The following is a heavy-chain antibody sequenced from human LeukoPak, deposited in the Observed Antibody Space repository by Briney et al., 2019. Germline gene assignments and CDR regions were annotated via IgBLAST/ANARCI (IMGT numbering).Heavy chain of an antibody. CDR1: GFTFSNYA. Sequence: GGSLRLSCAASGFTFSNYAMSWVRQAPGKGLEWVSGISGSGGTTYYADSVKGRFSISRDNSKNTVYLQVNSLRAEDTAVYYCAKDRYTAMGRDAFDIWGQGTMVTVSS. CDR3: AKDRYTAMGRDAFDI. V-gene: IGHV3-23*01. J-gene: IGHJ3*02. D-gene: IGHD5-18*01. CDR2: ISGSGGTT.